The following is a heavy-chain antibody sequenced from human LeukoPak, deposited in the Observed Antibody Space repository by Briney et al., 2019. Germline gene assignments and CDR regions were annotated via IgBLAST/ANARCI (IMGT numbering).Heavy chain of an antibody. D-gene: IGHD6-13*01. J-gene: IGHJ4*02. V-gene: IGHV4-59*08. CDR3: ARGAAGTVPFDY. CDR2: THYSGST. Sequence: SETLSLTCAASGGSISSYYWSWIRQPPGKGLEGIGYTHYSGSTDYNPSLKTRVTISVDTSKNQLSLKLSSVTAADTAVYYCARGAAGTVPFDYWGQGTLVTVSS. CDR1: GGSISSYY.